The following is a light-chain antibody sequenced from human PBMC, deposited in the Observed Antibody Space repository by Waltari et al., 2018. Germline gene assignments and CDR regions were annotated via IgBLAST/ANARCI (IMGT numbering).Light chain of an antibody. CDR3: ASYIAASTLV. Sequence: QSALTQPASVSGSPGQSITISCTGSGTDVGRYNYVSWYQHYPDKAPRLMIYDVTNRPSGVSGRFSGSKSGNTASLTISGLQPEDEADYYCASYIAASTLVFGGGTRLTVV. CDR2: DVT. J-gene: IGLJ3*02. CDR1: GTDVGRYNY. V-gene: IGLV2-14*03.